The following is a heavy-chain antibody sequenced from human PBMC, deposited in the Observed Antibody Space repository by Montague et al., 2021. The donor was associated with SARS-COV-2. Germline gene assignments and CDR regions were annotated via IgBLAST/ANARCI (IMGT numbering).Heavy chain of an antibody. CDR1: GDSVSSNSGA. D-gene: IGHD6-19*01. J-gene: IGHJ5*02. CDR3: ARSKLLRSGYSSGWYGPGWFDP. Sequence: CAISGDSVSSNSGAWNWIRLSPSRGLEWLGRTYYRSKWYVDYAGSVRSRITINPDTSKNQFSLQMSSVTPDDTAVYYRARSKLLRSGYSSGWYGPGWFDPWGQGTPVTVSS. CDR2: TYYRSKWYV. V-gene: IGHV6-1*01.